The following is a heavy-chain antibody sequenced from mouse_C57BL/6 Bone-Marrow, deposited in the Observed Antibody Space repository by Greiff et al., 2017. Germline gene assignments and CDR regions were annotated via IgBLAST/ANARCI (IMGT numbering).Heavy chain of an antibody. Sequence: EVNLVESGGDLVKPGGSLKLSCAASGFTFSSYGMSWVRQTPDKRLEWVATISSGGSYTYYPDSVKGRFTISRDNAKNNLYLQMSSLKSEDTAMYYCARHRTPYFDYWGQGTTLTVSS. CDR1: GFTFSSYG. J-gene: IGHJ2*01. V-gene: IGHV5-6*01. CDR2: ISSGGSYT. CDR3: ARHRTPYFDY.